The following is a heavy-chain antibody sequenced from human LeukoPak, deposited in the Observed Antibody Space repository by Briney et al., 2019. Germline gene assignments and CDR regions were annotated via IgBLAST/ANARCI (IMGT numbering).Heavy chain of an antibody. CDR2: ISSSSSYI. CDR3: ARDPRPQKWELQSLYYFDY. J-gene: IGHJ4*02. Sequence: GGSLRLSCAASGFTFSSYSMNWVRQAPGKGLEWVSSISSSSSYIYYADSVKGRFTISRDNAKNSLYLQMNSLRAEDTAVYYCARDPRPQKWELQSLYYFDYWGQGTLVTVSS. V-gene: IGHV3-21*01. D-gene: IGHD1-26*01. CDR1: GFTFSSYS.